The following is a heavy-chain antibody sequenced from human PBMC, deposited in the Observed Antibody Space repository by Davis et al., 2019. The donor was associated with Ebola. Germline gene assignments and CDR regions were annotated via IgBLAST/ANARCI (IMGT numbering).Heavy chain of an antibody. CDR2: ISGSGGST. V-gene: IGHV3-23*01. CDR1: GFTFSSYA. J-gene: IGHJ6*02. CDR3: ARDNLFSYGMDV. D-gene: IGHD2-21*01. Sequence: LSLTCAASGFTFSSYAMSWVRQAPGKGLEWVSAISGSGGSTYYADSVKGRFTISRDNSKNTLYLQMNSLRAEDTAVYYCARDNLFSYGMDVWGQGTTVTVSS.